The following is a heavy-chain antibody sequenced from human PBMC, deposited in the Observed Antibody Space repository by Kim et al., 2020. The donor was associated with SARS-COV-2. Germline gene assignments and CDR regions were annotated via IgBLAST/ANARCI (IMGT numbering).Heavy chain of an antibody. J-gene: IGHJ6*02. D-gene: IGHD4-17*01. CDR2: ISYDGSNK. Sequence: GGSLRLSCAASGFTFSSYAMHWVRQAPGKGLEWVAVISYDGSNKYYADSVKGRFTISRDNSKNTLYLQMNSLRAEDTAVYYCARDLPHRRHYGGNPKVRYYGMDVWGQGTTVTVSS. CDR3: ARDLPHRRHYGGNPKVRYYGMDV. V-gene: IGHV3-30*04. CDR1: GFTFSSYA.